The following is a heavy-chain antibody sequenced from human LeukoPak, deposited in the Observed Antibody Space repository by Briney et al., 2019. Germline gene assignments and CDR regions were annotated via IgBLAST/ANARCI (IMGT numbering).Heavy chain of an antibody. Sequence: GGSLRLSCAASGFTFSSYGMSWVRQAPGKGLEWVGFIRSKAYGGTTEYAASVKGRFTISRDDSKSIAYLQMNSLKTEDTAVYYCTRANLYYYDSSGYYHWGQGTLVTVSS. CDR3: TRANLYYYDSSGYYH. D-gene: IGHD3-22*01. CDR2: IRSKAYGGTT. J-gene: IGHJ5*02. CDR1: GFTFSSYG. V-gene: IGHV3-49*04.